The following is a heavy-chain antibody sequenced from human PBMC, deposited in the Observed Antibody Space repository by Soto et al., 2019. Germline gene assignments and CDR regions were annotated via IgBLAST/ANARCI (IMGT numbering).Heavy chain of an antibody. D-gene: IGHD1-26*01. CDR1: GGSISSSSYY. Sequence: SETLSLTCTVSGGSISSSSYYWAWIRQPPGKGLEWIGSIYYSGITYYNPSLKSRVIISVDMSKNQFSLKLSSVTAADTAVYYCARDRVVGASDYYYYYGMDVWGQGTTVTVSS. J-gene: IGHJ6*02. CDR3: ARDRVVGASDYYYYYGMDV. V-gene: IGHV4-39*02. CDR2: IYYSGIT.